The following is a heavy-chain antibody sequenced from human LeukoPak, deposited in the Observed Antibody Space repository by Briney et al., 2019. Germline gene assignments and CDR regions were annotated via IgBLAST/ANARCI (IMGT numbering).Heavy chain of an antibody. V-gene: IGHV3-11*06. D-gene: IGHD3-16*01. CDR3: ARGGLYWHI. Sequence: GGSLRLSCAPSGFTSSDYYMSWIRPAPEKGLEWVSCNSTSSSYANYADSGEGRFTISRDNAKNSVYLQMDSLRAEDTALYYWARGGLYWHIWGQGTMVTVSS. CDR1: GFTSSDYY. CDR2: NSTSSSYA. J-gene: IGHJ3*02.